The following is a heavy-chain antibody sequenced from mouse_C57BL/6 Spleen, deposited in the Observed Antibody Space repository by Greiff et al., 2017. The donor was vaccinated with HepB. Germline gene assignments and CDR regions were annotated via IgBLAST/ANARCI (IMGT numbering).Heavy chain of an antibody. V-gene: IGHV1-19*01. CDR2: INPYNGGT. D-gene: IGHD2-3*01. J-gene: IGHJ3*01. Sequence: EVQLQQSGPVLVKPGASVKMSCKASGYTFTDYYMNWVKQSHGKSLEWIGVINPYNGGTSYNQKFKGKATLTVDKSSSTAYMELNSLTSEDSAVYYCARDGVRTWFAYWGQGTLVTVSA. CDR3: ARDGVRTWFAY. CDR1: GYTFTDYY.